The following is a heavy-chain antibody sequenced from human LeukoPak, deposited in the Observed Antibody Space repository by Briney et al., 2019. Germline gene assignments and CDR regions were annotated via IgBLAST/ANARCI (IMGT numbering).Heavy chain of an antibody. CDR3: AIDLREECLLLCLFET. CDR2: IIPILGIA. Sequence: SVTDSSMDSVGTLTRYTISGVRQAPRQGLEWMGRIIPILGIANYTQNLQGRCTIAAAKSTRTAYMELISMRSEDKAVYYRAIDLREECLLLCLFETCGEGSLVTVSS. CDR1: VGTLTRYT. J-gene: IGHJ5*02. V-gene: IGHV1-69*10. D-gene: IGHD2-2*01.